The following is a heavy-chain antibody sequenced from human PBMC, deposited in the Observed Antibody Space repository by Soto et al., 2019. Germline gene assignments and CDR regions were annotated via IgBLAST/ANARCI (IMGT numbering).Heavy chain of an antibody. V-gene: IGHV1-18*01. Sequence: ASVKVSCKASGYNFTNYGISWVRQAPGQGLEWMGWTSADNSNTRYAQKLQGRVTMTTDTSTNTAYLELRSLRSDDTAVFYCAREGQQLALDNYYYCYGMDVWGQGTTVTVS. CDR3: AREGQQLALDNYYYCYGMDV. J-gene: IGHJ6*02. CDR2: TSADNSNT. CDR1: GYNFTNYG. D-gene: IGHD6-13*01.